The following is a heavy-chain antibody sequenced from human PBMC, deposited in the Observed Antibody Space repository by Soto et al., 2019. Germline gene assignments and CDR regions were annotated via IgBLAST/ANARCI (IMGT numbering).Heavy chain of an antibody. Sequence: QVQLQESGPGLVKPSETLSLTCTVSGGSVSSGSYYWSWIRQPAGKGLEWIGYVYYSGSTNYNPSLKSRVTIAADTSKNQFSLKLSSVTAADTAVYYCARDTPAFGHWLVGEGAFDIWGQGTMVTVSS. CDR1: GGSVSSGSYY. CDR3: ARDTPAFGHWLVGEGAFDI. CDR2: VYYSGST. V-gene: IGHV4-61*01. D-gene: IGHD6-19*01. J-gene: IGHJ3*02.